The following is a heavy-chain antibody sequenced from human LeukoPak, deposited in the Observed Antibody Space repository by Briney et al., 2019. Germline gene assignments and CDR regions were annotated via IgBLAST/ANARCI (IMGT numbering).Heavy chain of an antibody. CDR1: GYTFTGYY. J-gene: IGHJ3*02. CDR3: ARASIVGATWGI. Sequence: ASVKVSCKASGYTFTGYYMHWVRQAPGQGLEWMGWINPNSGGTNYAQKFQGRVTMTRDTSISTAYMELSRLRSDETAVYYCARASIVGATWGIWGQGTMVTVSS. D-gene: IGHD1-26*01. V-gene: IGHV1-2*02. CDR2: INPNSGGT.